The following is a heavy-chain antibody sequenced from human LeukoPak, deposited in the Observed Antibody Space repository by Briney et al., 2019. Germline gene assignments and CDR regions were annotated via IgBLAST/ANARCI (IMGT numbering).Heavy chain of an antibody. Sequence: SETLSLTCAVYGGSFSGYYWSWIRQPPGKGLEWIGEINHSGSTNYNPSLKSRVTTSVDTSKNQFSLKLSSVTAADTAVYYCARLHVVVVAATLTYYYYYGMDVWGQGTTVTVSS. D-gene: IGHD2-15*01. CDR3: ARLHVVVVAATLTYYYYYGMDV. CDR1: GGSFSGYY. V-gene: IGHV4-34*01. J-gene: IGHJ6*02. CDR2: INHSGST.